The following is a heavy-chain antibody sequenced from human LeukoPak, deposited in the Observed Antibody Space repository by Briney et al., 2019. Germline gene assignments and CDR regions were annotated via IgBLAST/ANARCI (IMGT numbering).Heavy chain of an antibody. J-gene: IGHJ3*02. V-gene: IGHV4-38-2*01. D-gene: IGHD3-10*01. CDR3: ARAAHYGSGSIDAFDI. CDR2: IYHSGST. CDR1: GYSISSGYY. Sequence: SETLSLTCAVSGYSISSGYYWGWIRQPPGKGLEWIGSIYHSGSTYYNPSLKSRVTISVDTSKNQFSLKLSSVTAADTAAYYCARAAHYGSGSIDAFDIWGQGTMVTVSS.